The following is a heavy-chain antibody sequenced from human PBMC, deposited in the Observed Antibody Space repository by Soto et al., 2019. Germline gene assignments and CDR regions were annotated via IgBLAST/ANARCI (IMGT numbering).Heavy chain of an antibody. V-gene: IGHV3-30*18. CDR1: GFTFSSYG. CDR2: ISYDGSNK. J-gene: IGHJ4*02. D-gene: IGHD3-10*01. CDR3: AKDMDLDY. Sequence: QVQLVESGGGVVQPGRSLRLSCAASGFTFSSYGMHWVRQAPGKGLEWVAVISYDGSNKYYADSVKGRFTISRDNSKNTLYLQMNSLRAEDTAVYYCAKDMDLDYWCQVTLVTVSS.